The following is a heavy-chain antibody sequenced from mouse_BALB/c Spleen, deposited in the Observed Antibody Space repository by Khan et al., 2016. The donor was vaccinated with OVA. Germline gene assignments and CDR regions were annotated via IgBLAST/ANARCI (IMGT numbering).Heavy chain of an antibody. CDR1: GFNIKDTY. CDR2: IDPANGNT. V-gene: IGHV14-3*02. CDR3: DRINA. J-gene: IGHJ2*01. Sequence: VQLKQSGAELVKPVASVKLSCTASGFNIKDTYMHWVKQRPEQGLEWIGRIDPANGNTKYDPKFQGTATITADTSSNTAHLQLSSLTSEDTAVYYCDRINAWGQGTTVTVSS.